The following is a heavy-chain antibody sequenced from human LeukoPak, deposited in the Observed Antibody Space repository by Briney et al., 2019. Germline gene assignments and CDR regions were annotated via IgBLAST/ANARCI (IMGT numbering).Heavy chain of an antibody. V-gene: IGHV3-23*01. CDR2: ISGSGGST. CDR3: AKDEPYSSSWYAAYYYYYMDV. D-gene: IGHD6-13*01. CDR1: GFTFSSYA. J-gene: IGHJ6*03. Sequence: QSGGSLRLSCAASGFTFSSYAMSWVRQAPGKGLEWVSAISGSGGSTYYADSVKGRFTIFRDNSKNTLYLQMNSLRAEDTAVYYCAKDEPYSSSWYAAYYYYYMDVWGKGTTVTVSS.